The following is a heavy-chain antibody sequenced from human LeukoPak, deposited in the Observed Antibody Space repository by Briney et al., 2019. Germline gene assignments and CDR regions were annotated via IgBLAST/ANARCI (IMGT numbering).Heavy chain of an antibody. CDR2: INHSGST. J-gene: IGHJ4*02. D-gene: IGHD6-19*01. Sequence: SETLSLTCAVYGGSFSGYYWSWIRQPPGKGLEWIGEINHSGSTNYNPSLKSRVTISVDTSKNQFSLKLSSVTAADTAVYYCARDVTRGWYFDYWGQGTLVTVSS. V-gene: IGHV4-34*01. CDR1: GGSFSGYY. CDR3: ARDVTRGWYFDY.